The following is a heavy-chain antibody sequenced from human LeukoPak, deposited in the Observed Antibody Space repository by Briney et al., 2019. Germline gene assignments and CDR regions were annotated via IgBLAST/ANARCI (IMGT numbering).Heavy chain of an antibody. V-gene: IGHV3-7*01. Sequence: GGSLRLSCAASGFTFGSYGMSWVRQAPGKGLEWVANIKQDGSEKYYVDSVKGRFTISRDNAKNSLYLQMNSLRAEDTAVYYCARQHYYMDVWGKGTTVTISS. CDR1: GFTFGSYG. J-gene: IGHJ6*03. CDR3: ARQHYYMDV. CDR2: IKQDGSEK.